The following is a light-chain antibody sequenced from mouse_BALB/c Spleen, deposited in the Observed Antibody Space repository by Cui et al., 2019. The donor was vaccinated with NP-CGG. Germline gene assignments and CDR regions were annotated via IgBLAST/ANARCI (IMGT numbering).Light chain of an antibody. V-gene: IGLV1*01. CDR1: TGPVTTSNY. CDR3: ALWYSNHWV. J-gene: IGLJ1*01. Sequence: QAVVTQESALTTSPGETVILTCRSSTGPVTTSNYANWVQEKPDHFFTGLIGGTNNRPPGVPARFSGSLIGDKAALTITGAQTEDEAIYFCALWYSNHWVFGGGTKLTVL. CDR2: GTN.